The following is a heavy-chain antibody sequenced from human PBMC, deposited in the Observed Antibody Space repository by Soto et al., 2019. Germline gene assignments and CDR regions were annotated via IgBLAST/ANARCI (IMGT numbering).Heavy chain of an antibody. Sequence: PGASLRLSCAASGFTFSSYGLHWVRQAPGKGLEWVAVIWYDGSNKYYADSVKGRFTISRDNSKNTLYLQMNSLRAEDTAVYYCARASPDIVVVPAALILDYWGQGTLVTVSS. V-gene: IGHV3-33*01. D-gene: IGHD2-2*01. J-gene: IGHJ4*02. CDR2: IWYDGSNK. CDR3: ARASPDIVVVPAALILDY. CDR1: GFTFSSYG.